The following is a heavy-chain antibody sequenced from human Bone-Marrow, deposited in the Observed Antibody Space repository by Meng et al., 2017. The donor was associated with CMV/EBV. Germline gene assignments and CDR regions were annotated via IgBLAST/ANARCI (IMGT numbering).Heavy chain of an antibody. CDR3: ARDRDIVVVPAAMEPYYYYYGMDV. V-gene: IGHV4-61*01. D-gene: IGHD2-2*01. Sequence: SETLSLTCTVSGGSVSSGSYYWSWIRQPPGKGLEWIGYIYYSGSTNYNPSLKSRVTISVDTSKNQFSLKLSSMTAADTAVYYCARDRDIVVVPAAMEPYYYYYGMDVWGQGTTVTGSS. CDR1: GGSVSSGSYY. CDR2: IYYSGST. J-gene: IGHJ6*02.